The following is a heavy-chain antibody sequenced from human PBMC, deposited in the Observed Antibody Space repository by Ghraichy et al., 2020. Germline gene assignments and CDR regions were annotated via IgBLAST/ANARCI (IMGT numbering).Heavy chain of an antibody. D-gene: IGHD4-23*01. CDR2: IYYSGST. Sequence: SETLSLTCTVSGGSISSYYWSWIRQPPGKGLEWIGYIYYSGSTNYNPSLKSRVTISVDTSKNQFSLKLSSVTAADTAVYYCASQSLYYDYGGTPPDYWGQGTLVTVSS. CDR3: ASQSLYYDYGGTPPDY. V-gene: IGHV4-59*01. J-gene: IGHJ4*02. CDR1: GGSISSYY.